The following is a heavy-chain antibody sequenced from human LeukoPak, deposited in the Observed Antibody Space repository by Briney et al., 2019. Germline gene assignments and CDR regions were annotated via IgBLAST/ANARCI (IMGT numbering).Heavy chain of an antibody. V-gene: IGHV3-23*01. J-gene: IGHJ4*02. Sequence: GGSLRLSCAASGFTLSSYAMSWVRQGPGKGLEWVATISGSGVMTYYADSVKGRFTVSGDNSKNTLYLQMSSLTAADTAVYYCAKDRSIGTYYTFDHWGQGTLVTVSS. CDR3: AKDRSIGTYYTFDH. CDR1: GFTLSSYA. CDR2: ISGSGVMT. D-gene: IGHD1-26*01.